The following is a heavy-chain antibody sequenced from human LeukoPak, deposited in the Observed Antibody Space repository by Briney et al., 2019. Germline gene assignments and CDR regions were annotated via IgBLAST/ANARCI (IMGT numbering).Heavy chain of an antibody. Sequence: PGVSLRLSCVASGFTFSSFWMSWVRQAPGKGLEWVANIKEHGTQTIYVDSVKGRFTMSRDNAKNSLYLQMNSLRAEETAVYYCARLRPYSGTWYAYYGMDVWGQGTTVTVSS. CDR3: ARLRPYSGTWYAYYGMDV. V-gene: IGHV3-7*04. D-gene: IGHD6-13*01. CDR2: IKEHGTQT. CDR1: GFTFSSFW. J-gene: IGHJ6*02.